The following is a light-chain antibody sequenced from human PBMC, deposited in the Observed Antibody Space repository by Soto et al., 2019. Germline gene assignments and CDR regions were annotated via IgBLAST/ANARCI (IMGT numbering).Light chain of an antibody. V-gene: IGLV2-14*01. CDR2: NVN. J-gene: IGLJ1*01. Sequence: QCVLTQAASGNGSDVQAVSITCTGKSSDVGNYNYVSWYQQHPGEVPKLRIVNVNNRPSGVSNRFSGSKSGNTASLTFSGLQAEDEADYYCSSFTSITTYFFGTGTTVTVL. CDR3: SSFTSITTYF. CDR1: SSDVGNYNY.